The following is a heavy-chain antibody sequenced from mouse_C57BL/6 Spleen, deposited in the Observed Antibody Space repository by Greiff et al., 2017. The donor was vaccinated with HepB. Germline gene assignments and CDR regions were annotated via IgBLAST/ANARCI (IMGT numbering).Heavy chain of an antibody. V-gene: IGHV3-3*01. Sequence: VQLKESGPSLVRPSQTLSLTCTVTGFSINSDCYWIWIRQFPGNKLEYIGYTFYSGITYYNPSLESRTYITRDTSKNQFSLKLSSVTTEDTATYYCARIYYDYDRGYAMDYWGQGTSVTVSS. CDR1: GFSINSDCY. D-gene: IGHD2-4*01. CDR3: ARIYYDYDRGYAMDY. CDR2: TFYSGIT. J-gene: IGHJ4*01.